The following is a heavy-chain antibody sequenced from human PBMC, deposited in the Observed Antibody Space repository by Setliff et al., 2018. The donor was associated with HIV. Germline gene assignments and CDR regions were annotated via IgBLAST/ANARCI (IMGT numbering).Heavy chain of an antibody. D-gene: IGHD6-13*01. V-gene: IGHV3-43*01. CDR1: GFTFDDYA. CDR2: ISWDGGST. J-gene: IGHJ4*02. Sequence: PGGSLRLSCAASGFTFDDYAIHWVRQAPGKGLEWVSLISWDGGSTSYADSVKGRFTISRDNSKTSLYLQMNSLRTEDTALYYCTKAMGSSWWEALHYWGQGTLVTVSS. CDR3: TKAMGSSWWEALHY.